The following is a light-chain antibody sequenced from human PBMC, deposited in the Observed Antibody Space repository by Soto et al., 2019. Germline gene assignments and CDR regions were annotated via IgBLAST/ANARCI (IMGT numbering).Light chain of an antibody. J-gene: IGKJ4*01. CDR1: QSVSSSY. Sequence: ELVLTPSPGTLSLSPGERATLXXRARQSVSSSYLAWYQQKPGQAPRLXIYGASSRATGIPDRCSGRGSGTDVTLTINSLQPEEYATYYCQQADSCPLTFGGGTKVDI. CDR3: QQADSCPLT. V-gene: IGKV3-20*01. CDR2: GAS.